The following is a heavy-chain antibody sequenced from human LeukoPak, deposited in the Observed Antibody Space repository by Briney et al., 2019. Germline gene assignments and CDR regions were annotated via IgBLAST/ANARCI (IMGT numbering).Heavy chain of an antibody. D-gene: IGHD3-9*01. CDR2: ISSSGSTI. CDR1: GFTFSSYE. J-gene: IGHJ4*02. V-gene: IGHV3-48*03. CDR3: AKSPILTGPEFDY. Sequence: GGSLRLSCAASGFTFSSYEMNWVRQAPGKGLEWVSYISSSGSTIYYADSVKGRFTISRDNAKNSLYLQMNSLRAEDTALYYCAKSPILTGPEFDYWGQGTLVTVSS.